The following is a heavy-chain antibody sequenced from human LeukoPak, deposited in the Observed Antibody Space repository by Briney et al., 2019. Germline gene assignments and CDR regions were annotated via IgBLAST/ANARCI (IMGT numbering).Heavy chain of an antibody. CDR1: GVSISSSNW. CDR2: IYHSGST. D-gene: IGHD1-14*01. Sequence: SETLSLTCAVSGVSISSSNWWSWVRQPPGKGLEWIGEIYHSGSTNYNPSLKSRVTISVDTSKNQFSLKLSSVTAADTAVYYCARGQRYVSNWFDPWGQGTLVTVSS. J-gene: IGHJ5*02. CDR3: ARGQRYVSNWFDP. V-gene: IGHV4-4*02.